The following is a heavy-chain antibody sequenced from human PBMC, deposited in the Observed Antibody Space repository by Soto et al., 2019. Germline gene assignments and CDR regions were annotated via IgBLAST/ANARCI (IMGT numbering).Heavy chain of an antibody. Sequence: SETLSLTCTVSSGSISSSSYYWGWIRQPPGKGLEWIGSIYYSGSTYYNPSLKSRVTKDTSKNQVVLTMTNMDPVDTATYCCAHRPRGFSYHFDYWGQGTLVTVSS. CDR2: IYYSGST. J-gene: IGHJ4*02. D-gene: IGHD5-18*01. V-gene: IGHV4-39*06. CDR1: SGSISSSSYY. CDR3: AHRPRGFSYHFDY.